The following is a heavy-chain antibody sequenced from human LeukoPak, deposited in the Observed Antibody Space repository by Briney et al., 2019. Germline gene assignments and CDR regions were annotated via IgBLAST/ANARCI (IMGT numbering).Heavy chain of an antibody. CDR1: GGSISSSSYY. D-gene: IGHD6-13*01. J-gene: IGHJ4*02. CDR2: IYYSGST. CDR3: ARRHEVSSWTSEYFDY. V-gene: IGHV4-39*01. Sequence: SETLSLTCTVSGGSISSSSYYWGWIRQPPGKGLEWIGSIYYSGSTYYNPSLKSRVTISVDTSKNQFSLKLSSVTAADTAVYYCARRHEVSSWTSEYFDYWGQGTLVTVSS.